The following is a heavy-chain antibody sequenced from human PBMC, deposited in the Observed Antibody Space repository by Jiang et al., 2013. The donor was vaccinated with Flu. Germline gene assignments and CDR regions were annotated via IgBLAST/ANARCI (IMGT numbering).Heavy chain of an antibody. CDR2: IYHSGST. Sequence: SISSSNWWSWVRQPPGKGLEWIGEIYHSGSTNYNPSLKSRVTISVDKSKNQFSLKLSSVTAADTAVYYCARAPTVTFDDAFDIWGQGTMVTVSS. J-gene: IGHJ3*02. V-gene: IGHV4-4*02. CDR3: ARAPTVTFDDAFDI. CDR1: SISSSNW. D-gene: IGHD4-11*01.